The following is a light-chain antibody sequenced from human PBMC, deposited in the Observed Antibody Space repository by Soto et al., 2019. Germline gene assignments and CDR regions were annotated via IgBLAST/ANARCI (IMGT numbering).Light chain of an antibody. Sequence: EVVMTQSPATLSASPGERATLSCRASQSVNTNLAWYQKKPGQAPTVLVYAASTRATGIPDRFSGSGSGTEFTLTISSLQPEDFALDYCQEYNDWPRGTFGQGTKVEVK. CDR3: QEYNDWPRGT. CDR1: QSVNTN. J-gene: IGKJ1*01. CDR2: AAS. V-gene: IGKV3-15*01.